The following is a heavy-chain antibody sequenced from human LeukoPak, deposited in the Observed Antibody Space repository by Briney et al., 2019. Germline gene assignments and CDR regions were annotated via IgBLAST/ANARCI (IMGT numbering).Heavy chain of an antibody. CDR2: ISSSGSDI. CDR1: GFTFSNYE. V-gene: IGHV3-48*03. J-gene: IGHJ4*02. D-gene: IGHD5-24*01. CDR3: AKSRVDGYNLYYFDY. Sequence: GGSLRLSCAASGFTFSNYEMHWVRQAPGKGLEWVSYISSSGSDIYYADSVKGRVTISRDNSKNTLYLQMNSLRAEDTAVYYCAKSRVDGYNLYYFDYWGQGTLVTVSS.